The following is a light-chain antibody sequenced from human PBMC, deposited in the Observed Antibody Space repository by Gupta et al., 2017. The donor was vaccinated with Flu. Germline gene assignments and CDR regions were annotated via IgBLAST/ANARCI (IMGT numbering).Light chain of an antibody. CDR3: QQCDGTPLT. CDR2: AAS. Sequence: DIQMTQPPSSLSASVGDRVTITCRASQSISSYLNCYQQKPVKAPKLLLYAASSLQSRVPSRFSDSASLTDLTLTISILPAEDFATSCCQQCDGTPLTFGGGTKVEIK. J-gene: IGKJ4*01. V-gene: IGKV1-39*01. CDR1: QSISSY.